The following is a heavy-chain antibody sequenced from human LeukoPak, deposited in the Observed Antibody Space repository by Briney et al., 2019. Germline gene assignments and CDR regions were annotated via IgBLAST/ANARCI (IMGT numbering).Heavy chain of an antibody. CDR3: GRDRAMYYDETNGY. Sequence: GGSLRLSCAASGFTFSSYSMNWVRQAPGKGLEWVSSISSSSSYIYYAESVKGRFTISRDNSKNTPYLQMNSLRAEDTAVYYCGRDRAMYYDETNGYWGQGTLVTVSS. CDR2: ISSSSSYI. D-gene: IGHD3-16*01. V-gene: IGHV3-21*01. J-gene: IGHJ4*02. CDR1: GFTFSSYS.